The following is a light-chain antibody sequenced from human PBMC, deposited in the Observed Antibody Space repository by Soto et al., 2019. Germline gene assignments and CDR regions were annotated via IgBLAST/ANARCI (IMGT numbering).Light chain of an antibody. CDR3: QQYYTAPFT. CDR2: ATS. Sequence: AIQMTHSPSSLSASVLDMVTMTCRASQGIRKDLAWYQQKPGKAPKLLIYATSSLQSGVPSRFSGSGSGRDFTLTISSLQAEDVAVYYCQQYYTAPFTFGGGTKVDIK. J-gene: IGKJ4*01. CDR1: QGIRKD. V-gene: IGKV1-6*02.